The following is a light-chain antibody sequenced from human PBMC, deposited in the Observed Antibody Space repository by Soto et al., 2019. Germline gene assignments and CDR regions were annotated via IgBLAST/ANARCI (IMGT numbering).Light chain of an antibody. J-gene: IGLJ1*01. CDR1: SNDVGRFNY. CDR2: DVT. Sequence: QSVLTQAPSASGSPGQSVTISCAGTSNDVGRFNYVSWYQHHPGKAPKLIIYDVTKRPSGVPDRFSGSKSGNTAYLTVSGLQAEDEADYFCSSFVHGTSYVFGTGTKVTVL. CDR3: SSFVHGTSYV. V-gene: IGLV2-8*01.